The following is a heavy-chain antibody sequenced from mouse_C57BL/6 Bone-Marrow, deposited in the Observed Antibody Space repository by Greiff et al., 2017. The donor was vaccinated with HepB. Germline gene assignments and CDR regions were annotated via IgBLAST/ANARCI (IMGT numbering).Heavy chain of an antibody. CDR2: INPNNGGT. CDR3: ARSVYYGSSKYWYFDV. D-gene: IGHD1-1*01. J-gene: IGHJ1*03. CDR1: GYTFTDYN. V-gene: IGHV1-22*01. Sequence: EVQRVESGPELVKPGASVKMSCKASGYTFTDYNMHWVKQSHGKSLEWIGYINPNNGGTSYNQKFKGKATLTVNKSSSTAYMELRSLTSEDSAVYYCARSVYYGSSKYWYFDVWGTGTTVTVSS.